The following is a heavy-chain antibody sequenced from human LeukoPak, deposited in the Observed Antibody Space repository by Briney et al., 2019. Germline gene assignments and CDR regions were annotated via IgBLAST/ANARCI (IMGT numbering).Heavy chain of an antibody. D-gene: IGHD2-8*01. CDR3: AREDAKSQDY. Sequence: GGSLRLSCAASGFTFSTYPMNWVRQAPGKGLEWVSSINPSGGHIFHADSLKGRFTISRDNAKNSLYLQMNGLRAEDTAVYYCAREDAKSQDYWGQGTLVTVSS. CDR2: INPSGGHI. V-gene: IGHV3-21*01. CDR1: GFTFSTYP. J-gene: IGHJ4*02.